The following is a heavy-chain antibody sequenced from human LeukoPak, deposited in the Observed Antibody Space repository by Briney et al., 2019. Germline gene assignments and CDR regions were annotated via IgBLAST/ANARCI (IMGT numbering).Heavy chain of an antibody. D-gene: IGHD3-10*01. CDR3: AKYTPANYYGSGSLFDY. CDR2: ITGSGDDT. J-gene: IGHJ4*02. CDR1: GFTFSAYA. Sequence: GGSLRLSCAASGFTFSAYAMSWVRQAPGKGLEWVSAITGSGDDTYYADSVKGRFTISRDSSGNTLYLQMNSLRAEDTAVYYCAKYTPANYYGSGSLFDYWGQGALVTVSS. V-gene: IGHV3-23*01.